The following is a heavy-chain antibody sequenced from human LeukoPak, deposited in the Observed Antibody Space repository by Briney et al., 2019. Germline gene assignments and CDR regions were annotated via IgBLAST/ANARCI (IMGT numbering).Heavy chain of an antibody. Sequence: GASVKVSCKASGYTFTGYYMHWVRQAPGQGLEWMGWINPNSGGTNYAQKFQGRVTMTRDTSISTAYMELSRLRSDDTAMYYCASTALHDFWSGYYTSWGQGTLVTVSS. CDR2: INPNSGGT. CDR1: GYTFTGYY. D-gene: IGHD3-3*01. J-gene: IGHJ5*02. CDR3: ASTALHDFWSGYYTS. V-gene: IGHV1-2*02.